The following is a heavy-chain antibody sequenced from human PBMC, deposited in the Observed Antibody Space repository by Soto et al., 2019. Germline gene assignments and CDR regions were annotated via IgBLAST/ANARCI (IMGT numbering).Heavy chain of an antibody. CDR3: ARVYGDYPHYYYYYMDV. V-gene: IGHV4-59*01. J-gene: IGHJ6*03. Sequence: PSETLSLTCTVSGGSISSYYWSWIRQPPGKGLEWIGYIYYSGSTNYNPSLKSRVTISVDTSKNQFSLKLSSVTAADTAVYYCARVYGDYPHYYYYYMDVWGKGTTVTVSS. CDR2: IYYSGST. CDR1: GGSISSYY. D-gene: IGHD4-17*01.